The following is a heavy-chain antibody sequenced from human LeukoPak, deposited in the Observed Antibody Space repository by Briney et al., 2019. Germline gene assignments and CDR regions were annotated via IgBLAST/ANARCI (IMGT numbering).Heavy chain of an antibody. CDR1: GFIFSSYG. Sequence: GGSLRLSCAASGFIFSSYGMNWVRQAPGKRLEWVSYISGTGTTIYYADSVKGRFTISRDNAKYSLHLQMDSLRADDTAVYSCARGGLGSWTFDSWGQGTLVTVSS. CDR3: ARGGLGSWTFDS. V-gene: IGHV3-48*04. CDR2: ISGTGTTI. D-gene: IGHD3-10*01. J-gene: IGHJ4*02.